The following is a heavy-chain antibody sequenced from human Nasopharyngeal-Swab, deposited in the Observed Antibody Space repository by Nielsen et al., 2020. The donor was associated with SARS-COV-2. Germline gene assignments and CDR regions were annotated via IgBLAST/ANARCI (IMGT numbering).Heavy chain of an antibody. D-gene: IGHD1-14*01. CDR2: INHSGST. Sequence: SETLSLTCAVYGGSFSGYYWSWIRQPPGKGLEWIGEINHSGSTNYNPSLKSRVTISVDTSKNQFSLKLSSVTAADTAVYYCARPTTLGYYYGMDVWGQGITVTVSS. J-gene: IGHJ6*02. CDR3: ARPTTLGYYYGMDV. V-gene: IGHV4-34*01. CDR1: GGSFSGYY.